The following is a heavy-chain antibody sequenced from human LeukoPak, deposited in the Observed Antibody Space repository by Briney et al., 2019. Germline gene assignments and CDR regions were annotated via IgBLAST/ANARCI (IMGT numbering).Heavy chain of an antibody. V-gene: IGHV4-61*08. D-gene: IGHD2-21*02. CDR1: GGSISSGGYY. J-gene: IGHJ6*02. CDR3: ARVVTAPNHIYYYGMDV. CDR2: IYYSGST. Sequence: PSETLSLTCTVSGGSISSGGYYWSWIRQPPGKGLEWIGYIYYSGSTNYNPSLKSRVTISVDTSKNQFSLKLSSVTAADTAVYYCARVVTAPNHIYYYGMDVWGQGTTVTVSS.